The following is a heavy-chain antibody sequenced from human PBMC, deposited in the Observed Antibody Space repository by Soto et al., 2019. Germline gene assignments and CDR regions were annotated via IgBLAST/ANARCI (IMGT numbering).Heavy chain of an antibody. V-gene: IGHV4-34*01. CDR2: VNHSGST. CDR3: ARGNYSGYYYYGMDV. CDR1: GGSFSGYY. Sequence: SETLSLTCAVYGGSFSGYYWSWIRQPPGKGLEWIGEVNHSGSTNYNPSLKSRVTISVDTSKNQFSLKLSSVTAADTAVYYCARGNYSGYYYYGMDVWGQGTTVTVSS. D-gene: IGHD4-4*01. J-gene: IGHJ6*02.